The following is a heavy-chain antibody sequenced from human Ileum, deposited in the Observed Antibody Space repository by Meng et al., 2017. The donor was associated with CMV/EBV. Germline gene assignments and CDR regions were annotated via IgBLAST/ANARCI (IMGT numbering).Heavy chain of an antibody. Sequence: LSGAASGFTVSDAWMTWVRQAPGKGLEWVARIKSKTDGETIDYAAPVKGRFTISRDDSKNTLYLQMNSLKTEDTAVYYCSKGWWEDSWGQGTLVTVSS. J-gene: IGHJ4*02. CDR3: SKGWWEDS. D-gene: IGHD1-26*01. CDR1: GFTVSDAW. V-gene: IGHV3-15*05. CDR2: IKSKTDGETI.